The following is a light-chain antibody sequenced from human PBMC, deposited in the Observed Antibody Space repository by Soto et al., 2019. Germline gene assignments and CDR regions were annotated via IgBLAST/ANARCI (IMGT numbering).Light chain of an antibody. Sequence: QSALTQPASVSGSPGQSIAISCSGNSSGIGTFNLVSWYQQHPGKAPQLIIYEVNKRPSGISSRFSGSKSGTTASLTISGLPAEDEADYYCYSFAGCTSQFGGGTKLTVL. V-gene: IGLV2-23*02. J-gene: IGLJ2*01. CDR2: EVN. CDR1: SSGIGTFNL. CDR3: YSFAGCTSQ.